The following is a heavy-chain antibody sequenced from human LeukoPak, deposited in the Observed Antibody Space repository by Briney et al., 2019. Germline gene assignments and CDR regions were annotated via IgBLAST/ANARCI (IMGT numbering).Heavy chain of an antibody. D-gene: IGHD2-2*02. V-gene: IGHV1-2*02. J-gene: IGHJ4*02. Sequence: ASVKVSCKASGYTFTGYYMHWVRQAPGQGLEWMGWINPNSGGTNYAQKFQGRVTMTRDTSISTAYMELSRLRSDDTAVYYCARAHCSSTGCYNFDYWGQGTLVTVSS. CDR2: INPNSGGT. CDR3: ARAHCSSTGCYNFDY. CDR1: GYTFTGYY.